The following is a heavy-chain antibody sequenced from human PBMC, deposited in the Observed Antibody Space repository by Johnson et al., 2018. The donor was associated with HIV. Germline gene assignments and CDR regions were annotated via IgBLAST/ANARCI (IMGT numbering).Heavy chain of an antibody. D-gene: IGHD2-21*02. J-gene: IGHJ3*02. CDR1: GFTFSDNY. Sequence: VQLVESGGGVVRPGGSLRLSCAASGFTFSDNYMSWVRQAPGKGLEWVAVLYSGGDIYYADSVKGRFIIPRDNSKSTLYLQLNSLRAEDTGIYYCARGGGAYCGGDCLRTFDIWGQGTMVTVSP. CDR2: LYSGGDI. V-gene: IGHV3-66*01. CDR3: ARGGGAYCGGDCLRTFDI.